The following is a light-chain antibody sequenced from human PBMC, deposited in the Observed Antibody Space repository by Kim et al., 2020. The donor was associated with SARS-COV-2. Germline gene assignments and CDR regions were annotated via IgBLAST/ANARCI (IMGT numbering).Light chain of an antibody. Sequence: ASVGDRVTIPCRASQGIRRYLAWYQQKPGKVPKVLIYAASTLQAGVPSRFSGSGSGTDFSLTISSLQPEDVATYYCQKYNSAPRTFGPGTKVDIK. V-gene: IGKV1-27*01. J-gene: IGKJ3*01. CDR3: QKYNSAPRT. CDR1: QGIRRY. CDR2: AAS.